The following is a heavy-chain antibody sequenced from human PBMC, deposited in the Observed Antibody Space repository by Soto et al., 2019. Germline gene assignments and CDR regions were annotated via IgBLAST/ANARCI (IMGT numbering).Heavy chain of an antibody. CDR2: MNPDSGKT. CDR3: AGGRSGSGDH. V-gene: IGHV1-8*01. D-gene: IGHD6-25*01. Sequence: QVQLVQSGAEVKKPGASVKVSCKASGYTFTSYDINWVRQATGHGLEWMGWMNPDSGKTGYAQKFQGSVTMTRNTSISTAYMELSSLRSDDTAVFYCAGGRSGSGDHWGQGTLVPVTS. CDR1: GYTFTSYD. J-gene: IGHJ4*02.